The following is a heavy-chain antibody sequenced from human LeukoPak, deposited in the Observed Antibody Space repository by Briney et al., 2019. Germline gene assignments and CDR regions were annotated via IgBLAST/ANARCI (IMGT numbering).Heavy chain of an antibody. CDR3: AKRSGYTTVWFFDF. Sequence: GGPLKLSCAASGFSFSSYAMSWARQAPGKGLEWVSYISGSGDNTYYAESVKGRFTISRDNSKNTLFLQMNSLRAEDTAVFYCAKRSGYTTVWFFDFWGQGTLVTVSS. CDR1: GFSFSSYA. D-gene: IGHD5-12*01. J-gene: IGHJ4*02. CDR2: ISGSGDNT. V-gene: IGHV3-23*01.